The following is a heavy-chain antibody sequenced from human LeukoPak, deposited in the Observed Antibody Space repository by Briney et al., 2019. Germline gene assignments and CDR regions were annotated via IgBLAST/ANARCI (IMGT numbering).Heavy chain of an antibody. D-gene: IGHD2-8*01. J-gene: IGHJ4*02. CDR3: ARHMYGYFDS. Sequence: GGSLRLSCAGSGFTFSSYCMTWLRQAPGKGLECVATVMQDGSGKYFVDSVRGRFTFSRDNAKNSLYLQMNSLRAEDTGVFYCARHMYGYFDSWGQGTLVTVSS. CDR2: VMQDGSGK. V-gene: IGHV3-7*01. CDR1: GFTFSSYC.